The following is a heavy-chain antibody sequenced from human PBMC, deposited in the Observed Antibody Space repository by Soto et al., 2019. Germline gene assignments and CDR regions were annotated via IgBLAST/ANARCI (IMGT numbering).Heavy chain of an antibody. V-gene: IGHV4-59*08. CDR2: IYYSGST. Sequence: SETLSLTCTVSGGSINSYYWSWIRQPPGKGLEWIGHIYYSGSTNYNPSLKSRVSISADTSKNQFSLKLSSVTVADTAVYYCARDRMLRGGHYGMDVWGQGTTVIVSS. D-gene: IGHD3-10*01. CDR3: ARDRMLRGGHYGMDV. J-gene: IGHJ6*02. CDR1: GGSINSYY.